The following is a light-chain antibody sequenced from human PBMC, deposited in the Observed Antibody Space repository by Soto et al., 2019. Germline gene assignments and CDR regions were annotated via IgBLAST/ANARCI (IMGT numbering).Light chain of an antibody. V-gene: IGLV2-14*03. CDR3: SSYTSSSTRV. CDR1: SSYVGAYDY. Sequence: QSALTQPASVSGSPGQSITISCTGTSSYVGAYDYVSWYQQHPDKAPKLMIYEVSNRPSGVSNRFSGSKSVNTATLTISGLQADDEADYYCSSYTSSSTRVFGTGTKSPS. J-gene: IGLJ1*01. CDR2: EVS.